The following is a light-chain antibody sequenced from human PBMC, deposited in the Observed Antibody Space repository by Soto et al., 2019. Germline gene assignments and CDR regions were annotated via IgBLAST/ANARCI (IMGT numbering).Light chain of an antibody. J-gene: IGLJ1*01. CDR3: SSYTRSSTLYV. Sequence: QSALTQPASVSGSPGQSITISCTGTSSDVGDYNYVSWYQQHPGKAPKLMIYEVSNRPSGVSNRFSGSKPGNTASLTISGLQAEDEADYYCSSYTRSSTLYVFGTGTKLTVL. CDR1: SSDVGDYNY. CDR2: EVS. V-gene: IGLV2-14*01.